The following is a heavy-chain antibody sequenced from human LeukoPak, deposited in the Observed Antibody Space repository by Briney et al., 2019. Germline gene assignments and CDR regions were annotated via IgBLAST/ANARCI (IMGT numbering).Heavy chain of an antibody. V-gene: IGHV4-38-2*02. CDR1: GYSISSGYY. D-gene: IGHD2-15*01. CDR2: IYHSGST. J-gene: IGHJ5*02. Sequence: SETLSLTCTVSGYSISSGYYWGWIRQPPGKGLEWIGSIYHSGSTYYNPSLKSRVTISVDTSKNQFSLKLSSVTAADTAVYYCARDWGSGQNWFDPWGQGTLVTVSS. CDR3: ARDWGSGQNWFDP.